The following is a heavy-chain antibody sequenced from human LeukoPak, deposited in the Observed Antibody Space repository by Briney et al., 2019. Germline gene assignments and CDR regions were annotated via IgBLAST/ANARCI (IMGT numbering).Heavy chain of an antibody. V-gene: IGHV3-73*01. Sequence: HPGGSLRLSCAASGFTFSGSAMHWVRQASGKGLEWVGRIRSKANSYATAYAASVKGRFTISRDDSKNTAYLQMNSLKTEDTAVYYCTVFGVIDAGSNSRDYWGQGTLVTVSS. CDR3: TVFGVIDAGSNSRDY. CDR2: IRSKANSYAT. CDR1: GFTFSGSA. J-gene: IGHJ4*02. D-gene: IGHD6-6*01.